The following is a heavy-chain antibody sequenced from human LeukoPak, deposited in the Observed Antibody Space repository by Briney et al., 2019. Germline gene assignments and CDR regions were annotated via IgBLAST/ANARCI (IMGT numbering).Heavy chain of an antibody. J-gene: IGHJ4*02. Sequence: PGGSLRLSCAASGFRFSDYYMSWIRQAPGKGLEWVSYISSSGTTISYADSVKGRFTISRDNAKNSLCLQMNSLRAEDTAVYYCARDRGSYLDYWGQGTLVTVSS. D-gene: IGHD1-26*01. CDR3: ARDRGSYLDY. V-gene: IGHV3-11*01. CDR2: ISSSGTTI. CDR1: GFRFSDYY.